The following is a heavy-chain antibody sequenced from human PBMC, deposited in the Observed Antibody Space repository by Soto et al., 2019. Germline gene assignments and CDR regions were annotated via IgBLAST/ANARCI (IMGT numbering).Heavy chain of an antibody. CDR2: IIPIFGTA. Sequence: QVQLVQSGAEVKKPGSSVKVSCKASGGTFSSYAISWVRQAPGQGLEWMGGIIPIFGTANYAQKFQGRVTITADESTSTAYMELRSLRSEDTAVYYCARDTNLSSSYYYYGMDVWGQGTTVTVSS. D-gene: IGHD6-6*01. J-gene: IGHJ6*02. V-gene: IGHV1-69*01. CDR3: ARDTNLSSSYYYYGMDV. CDR1: GGTFSSYA.